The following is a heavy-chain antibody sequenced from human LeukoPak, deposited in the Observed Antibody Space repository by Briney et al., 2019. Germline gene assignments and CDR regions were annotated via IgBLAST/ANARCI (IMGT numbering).Heavy chain of an antibody. V-gene: IGHV3-23*01. CDR3: AKNQGQWLVPVDY. D-gene: IGHD6-19*01. Sequence: GSLRLSCAASGFTFSNYAMSWVRQAPGKGLEWVSSMSGSGGSTYYADSVKGRFTISRDNPKNTLYLQMNNLRAEDTALYYCAKNQGQWLVPVDYWGQGTLVTVSS. CDR2: MSGSGGST. CDR1: GFTFSNYA. J-gene: IGHJ4*02.